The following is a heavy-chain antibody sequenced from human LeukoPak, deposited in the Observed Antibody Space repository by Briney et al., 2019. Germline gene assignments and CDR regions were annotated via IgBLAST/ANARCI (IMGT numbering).Heavy chain of an antibody. CDR2: INSDGSTT. CDR1: GFTFSNFW. D-gene: IGHD3-3*01. Sequence: GGSLRLSCAASGFTFSNFWMHWVRQAPGKGLVWVSRINSDGSTTTYADSVKGRFTISRDSAKNTLYLQVNSLRVEDTAVYYCARGYNDFWSGYIDYWGQGTLVTVSS. V-gene: IGHV3-74*01. J-gene: IGHJ4*02. CDR3: ARGYNDFWSGYIDY.